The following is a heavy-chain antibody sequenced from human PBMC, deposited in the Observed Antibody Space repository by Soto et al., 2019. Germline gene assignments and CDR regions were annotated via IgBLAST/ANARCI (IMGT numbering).Heavy chain of an antibody. J-gene: IGHJ6*03. D-gene: IGHD2-15*01. CDR3: ARPRLWGYCSGGSCSIDNYYYYYMDV. Sequence: SETLSLTCTVSGGSISSSSYYWGWIRQPPGKGLEWIGSIYYSGSTYYNPSLKSRVTISVDTSKNQFSLKLSSVTAADTAVYYRARPRLWGYCSGGSCSIDNYYYYYMDVWGKGTTVTVSS. CDR1: GGSISSSSYY. V-gene: IGHV4-39*01. CDR2: IYYSGST.